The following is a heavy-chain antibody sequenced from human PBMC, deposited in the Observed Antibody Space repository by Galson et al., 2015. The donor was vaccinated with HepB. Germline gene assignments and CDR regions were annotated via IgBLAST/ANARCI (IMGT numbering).Heavy chain of an antibody. D-gene: IGHD3-10*01. CDR2: IIPIFGTA. CDR3: AQYRWFGELPPGDYYYYGMDV. V-gene: IGHV1-69*13. J-gene: IGHJ6*02. Sequence: SVKVSCKASGGTFSSYAISWVRQAPGQGLEWMGGIIPIFGTANYAQKFQGRVTITADESTSTAYMELSSLRSEDTAVYYCAQYRWFGELPPGDYYYYGMDVWGQGTTVTVSS. CDR1: GGTFSSYA.